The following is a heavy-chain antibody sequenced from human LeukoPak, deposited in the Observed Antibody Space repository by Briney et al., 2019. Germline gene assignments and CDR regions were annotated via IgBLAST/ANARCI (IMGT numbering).Heavy chain of an antibody. V-gene: IGHV3-23*01. Sequence: GGSLRLSCAASGFTFSSYAMSWVRQAPGKGLEWVSAISGSGGSTYYADSVKGRFTIPRDNSKNTLYLQMNSLRAEDTAVYYCAKDAAVYDFWSGYCFDYWGQGTLVTVSS. CDR2: ISGSGGST. J-gene: IGHJ4*02. CDR3: AKDAAVYDFWSGYCFDY. D-gene: IGHD3-3*01. CDR1: GFTFSSYA.